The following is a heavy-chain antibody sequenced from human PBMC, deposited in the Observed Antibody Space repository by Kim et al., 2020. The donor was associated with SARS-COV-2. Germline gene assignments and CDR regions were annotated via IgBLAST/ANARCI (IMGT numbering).Heavy chain of an antibody. V-gene: IGHV3-30*18. Sequence: GGSLRLSCAASGFTFSSYGMHWVRQAPGKGLEWVAVISYDGSNKYYADSVKGRFTISRDNSKNTLYLQMNSLRAEDTAVYYCAKDRSGSLRIYYFDYWGQGTLVTVSS. J-gene: IGHJ4*02. CDR2: ISYDGSNK. CDR3: AKDRSGSLRIYYFDY. CDR1: GFTFSSYG. D-gene: IGHD3-10*01.